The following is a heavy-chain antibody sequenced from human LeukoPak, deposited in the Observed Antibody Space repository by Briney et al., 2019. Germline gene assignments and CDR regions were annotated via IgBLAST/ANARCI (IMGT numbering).Heavy chain of an antibody. J-gene: IGHJ5*02. Sequence: GESLKISCKGSGYRFTRYWIGWVRQMPGKGLEWMGIIYPGDSDTRYSPSFQGQVTISADKSISTAYLQWSSLKASDTAMYYCASGCSSTSCLNWFDPWGQGTLVTVSS. CDR3: ASGCSSTSCLNWFDP. V-gene: IGHV5-51*01. CDR1: GYRFTRYW. CDR2: IYPGDSDT. D-gene: IGHD2-2*01.